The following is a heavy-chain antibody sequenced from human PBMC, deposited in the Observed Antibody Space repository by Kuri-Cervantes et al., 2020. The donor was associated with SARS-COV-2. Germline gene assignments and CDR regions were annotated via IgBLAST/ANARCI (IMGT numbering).Heavy chain of an antibody. CDR2: IYYSGST. V-gene: IGHV4-39*07. J-gene: IGHJ4*02. CDR1: GGSISSSSYY. D-gene: IGHD4-11*01. Sequence: GSLRLSCTVSGGSISSSSYYWGWIRQPPGKGLEWIGSIYYSGSTYYNPSLKGRVTISVDTSKNQFSLKLSSVTAADTAVYYCARAYSNYVLSDYWGQGTLVTVSS. CDR3: ARAYSNYVLSDY.